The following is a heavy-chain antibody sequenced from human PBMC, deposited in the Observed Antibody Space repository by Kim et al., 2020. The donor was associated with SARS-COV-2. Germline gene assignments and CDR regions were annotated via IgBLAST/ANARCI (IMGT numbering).Heavy chain of an antibody. Sequence: GGSLRLSCAASGFSFSNYWMHWVRQAPGKGLVWVSRINTDGSGTVYADPVKGRLAISRDNAKNTLYLQMNSLRAEDTAVYYCVRASGNSRHPTIYFDFWGRGALVTVSS. J-gene: IGHJ4*02. V-gene: IGHV3-74*01. CDR2: INTDGSGT. CDR3: VRASGNSRHPTIYFDF. D-gene: IGHD1-1*01. CDR1: GFSFSNYW.